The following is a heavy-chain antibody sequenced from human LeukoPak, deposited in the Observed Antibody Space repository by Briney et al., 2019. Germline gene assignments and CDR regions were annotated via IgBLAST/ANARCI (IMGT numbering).Heavy chain of an antibody. J-gene: IGHJ4*02. V-gene: IGHV4-39*01. CDR2: IYYSGST. Sequence: PETLSDTCTVSGGFISSSTYHWGWIRQPPGKGLEWIGSIYYSGSTYYNSSLESPDTISIDTSKKQVSLKLSSVTAADTAVYYCAAALTRDYSGWNVIDYWGQGTPVSVSS. D-gene: IGHD6-19*01. CDR3: AAALTRDYSGWNVIDY. CDR1: GGFISSSTYH.